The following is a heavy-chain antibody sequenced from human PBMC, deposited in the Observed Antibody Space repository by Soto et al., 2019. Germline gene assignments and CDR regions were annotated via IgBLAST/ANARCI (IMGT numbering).Heavy chain of an antibody. J-gene: IGHJ6*02. V-gene: IGHV3-53*01. CDR3: ARARLYDASGYYYYYYGMDV. CDR2: VYSDGRT. CDR1: GVIVSDNY. D-gene: IGHD3-16*01. Sequence: GGSLRLSCAISGVIVSDNYMSWVRLVPGKGLEWVSVVYSDGRTFYAGSVKGRFTISRDNSENTVFLQLSSLRVEDTAIYYCARARLYDASGYYYYYYGMDVWGQGTTVTVSS.